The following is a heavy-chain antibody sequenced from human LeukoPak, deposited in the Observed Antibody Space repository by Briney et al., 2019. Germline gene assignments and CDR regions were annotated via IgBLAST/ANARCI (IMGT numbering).Heavy chain of an antibody. CDR2: IIPIFGTA. D-gene: IGHD3-3*01. V-gene: IGHV1-69*13. J-gene: IGHJ5*02. CDR1: GGTFSSYA. Sequence: SVKVSCKASGGTFSSYAISWVRQAPGQGLEWMGGIIPIFGTANYAQKFQGRVTITADESTSTAYMELSSLRSEDTAVYYCAIMGDFWSGHRHNWFDPWGQRTLVTVSS. CDR3: AIMGDFWSGHRHNWFDP.